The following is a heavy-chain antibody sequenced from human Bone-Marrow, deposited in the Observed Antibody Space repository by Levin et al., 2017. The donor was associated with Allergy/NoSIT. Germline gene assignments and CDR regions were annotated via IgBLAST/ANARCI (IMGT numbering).Heavy chain of an antibody. D-gene: IGHD6-6*01. V-gene: IGHV3-30*09. Sequence: GESLKISCVASGFAFSNYAMHWVRQAPGKGLEWVAGVSFGGRDEYYADSVKGRFAISRDNSRNTLYLQMNSLRAADTAVYYCARGFSSSSLFDAWGLGTLVTVSS. CDR3: ARGFSSSSLFDA. J-gene: IGHJ4*02. CDR2: VSFGGRDE. CDR1: GFAFSNYA.